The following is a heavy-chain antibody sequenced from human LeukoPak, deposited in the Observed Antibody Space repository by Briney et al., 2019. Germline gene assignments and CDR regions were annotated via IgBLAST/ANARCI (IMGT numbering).Heavy chain of an antibody. CDR3: AGHSGSPSDS. J-gene: IGHJ4*02. CDR1: GRSVRIVNNY. V-gene: IGHV4-39*01. D-gene: IGHD6-19*01. CDR2: IHYSGII. Sequence: KRSDIRSRTCTVYGRSVRIVNNYWGWTRHPPRNGLECIGNIHYSGIIFYNPSFKSRVTFSVDTSKNYFSLKLSSVTASDAAVYFCAGHSGSPSDSWGEGALLT.